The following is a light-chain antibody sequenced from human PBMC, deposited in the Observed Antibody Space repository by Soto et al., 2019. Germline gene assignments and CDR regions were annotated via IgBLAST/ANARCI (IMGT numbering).Light chain of an antibody. CDR2: AAS. CDR3: QQSYSTPHT. CDR1: QTIKYY. V-gene: IGKV1-39*01. J-gene: IGKJ2*01. Sequence: DIQMTQSPSTVSASVGDGVTITCRASQTIKYYLNWYQQKPGKAPKLVINAASKLQSGVPSRFSASGSGTDFSLSITSLQPEDFAIYYCQQSYSTPHTFGQGTILEMK.